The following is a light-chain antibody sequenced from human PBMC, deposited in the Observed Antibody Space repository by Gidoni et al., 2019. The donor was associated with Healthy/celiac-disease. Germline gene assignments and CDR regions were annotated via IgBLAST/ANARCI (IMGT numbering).Light chain of an antibody. CDR2: SNN. Sequence: QSVLTQPPSASGTPGQRVTIACSGSSSNIGSNYVYWYQQLPGTAPKLLIYSNNQRPSGVPDRFSGSKSGTSASLAISGLRSEDEADYYCAAWDDSLVRVVFGGGTKLTVL. V-gene: IGLV1-47*02. J-gene: IGLJ2*01. CDR1: SSNIGSNY. CDR3: AAWDDSLVRVV.